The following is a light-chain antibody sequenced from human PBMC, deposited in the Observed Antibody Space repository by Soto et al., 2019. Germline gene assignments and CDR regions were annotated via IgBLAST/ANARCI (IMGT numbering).Light chain of an antibody. J-gene: IGKJ1*01. CDR2: FGS. CDR3: MQSQQSPPT. CDR1: QSLLQSNGYNY. Sequence: DIVMTQSPLSLPVTPGEPASISCSSSQSLLQSNGYNYLDWYLQNPGQSPQLLIYFGSYRASGVPDSIRCSESVTDFTLKIRRVEDEDVGFYFCMQSQQSPPTFGQGTNVEIK. V-gene: IGKV2-28*01.